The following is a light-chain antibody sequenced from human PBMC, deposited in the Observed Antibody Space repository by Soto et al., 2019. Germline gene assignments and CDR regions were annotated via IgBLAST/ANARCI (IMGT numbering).Light chain of an antibody. J-gene: IGKJ1*01. CDR1: QSVNNNY. CDR3: QQYDISPWT. CDR2: GAY. Sequence: EIVLTQSPGTLSLAPGERATLSCRASQSVNNNYLALDRQKLGPAPGPLIYGAYGRATGSPDRFSGSGSGTDLDLTISRLEPEDFAVFYCQQYDISPWTFGQGTKVDIK. V-gene: IGKV3-20*01.